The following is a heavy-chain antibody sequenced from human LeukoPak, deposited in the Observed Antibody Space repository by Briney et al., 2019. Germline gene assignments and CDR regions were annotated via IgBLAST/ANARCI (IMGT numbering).Heavy chain of an antibody. Sequence: GGSLRLSCAASGFSFSTQWMHWVRQAPGKGLVWVSRINIDGRSTTYADSVKGRFTISRDNAKNTLYLQMNSLRAEDTAVYYCARDYSGDLFDSWGQGTLVTVSS. D-gene: IGHD2-21*01. CDR2: INIDGRST. CDR1: GFSFSTQW. J-gene: IGHJ4*02. CDR3: ARDYSGDLFDS. V-gene: IGHV3-74*01.